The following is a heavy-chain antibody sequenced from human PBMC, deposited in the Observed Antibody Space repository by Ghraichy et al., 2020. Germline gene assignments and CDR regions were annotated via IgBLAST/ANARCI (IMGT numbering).Heavy chain of an antibody. J-gene: IGHJ5*02. CDR3: ARTGSNSGWSWFDP. Sequence: SETLSLTCTVSGGSISRSSNYWGWIRQPPGKGLEWIGSIYESGNTYYKVSLKSRVTISVDTSKNQFSLKLSSVTATDTGVYYCARTGSNSGWSWFDPWGQGTLVTVSS. D-gene: IGHD5-12*01. CDR2: IYESGNT. CDR1: GGSISRSSNY. V-gene: IGHV4-39*01.